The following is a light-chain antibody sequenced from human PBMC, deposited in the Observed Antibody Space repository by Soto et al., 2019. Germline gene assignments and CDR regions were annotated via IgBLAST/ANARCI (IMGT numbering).Light chain of an antibody. CDR2: AAS. Sequence: DLHRYQSPSSLSSTLGDRVTITARASQSVSSNLNWYRQKLGKAHELRIFAASSLQSGIPDRLRGSGSGTDFSLTIRRLEPEDFGVYYCQQYGDSPWTCGQGTKVDIK. CDR1: QSVSSN. J-gene: IGKJ1*01. CDR3: QQYGDSPWT. V-gene: IGKV1-39*01.